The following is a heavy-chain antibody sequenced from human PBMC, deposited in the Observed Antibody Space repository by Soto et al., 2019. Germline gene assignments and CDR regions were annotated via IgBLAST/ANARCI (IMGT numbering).Heavy chain of an antibody. CDR1: GGSISSGGYS. CDR3: AREYYDSSGSYGMDV. CDR2: IYHSGST. D-gene: IGHD3-22*01. J-gene: IGHJ6*02. V-gene: IGHV4-30-2*01. Sequence: SETLSLTCAVSGGSISSGGYSWSWIRQPPGKGLEWIGYIYHSGSTYYNPSLKSRVTISVDRSKNQFSLKLSPVTAADTAVYYCAREYYDSSGSYGMDVWGQGTTVTVSS.